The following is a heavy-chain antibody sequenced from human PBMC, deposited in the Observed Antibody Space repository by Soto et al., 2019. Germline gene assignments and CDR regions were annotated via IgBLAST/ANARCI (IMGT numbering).Heavy chain of an antibody. CDR2: ISGSGGST. CDR3: AKDRAPYGDGPYYFDY. Sequence: GGSLRLSCAASGFTFSSYAMSWVRQAPGKGLEWVSAISGSGGSTYYADSVKGRFTISRDNSKNTLYLQMNSLRAEDTAVYYCAKDRAPYGDGPYYFDYWGQGTLVTVSS. V-gene: IGHV3-23*01. CDR1: GFTFSSYA. D-gene: IGHD4-17*01. J-gene: IGHJ4*02.